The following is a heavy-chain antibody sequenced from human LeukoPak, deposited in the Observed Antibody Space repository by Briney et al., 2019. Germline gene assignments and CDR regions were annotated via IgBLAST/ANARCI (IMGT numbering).Heavy chain of an antibody. CDR2: ISSSSSYI. CDR1: GFTFSSYS. V-gene: IGHV3-21*01. D-gene: IGHD2-2*01. CDR3: ARQSGPAAMGDY. J-gene: IGHJ4*02. Sequence: GGSLRLSCAASGFTFSSYSMNWVRQAPGKGLEWVSSISSSSSYIYYSDSVKGRFTISRDNAKNSLYLQMNSLRAEDTAVYYCARQSGPAAMGDYWGQGTLVTVSS.